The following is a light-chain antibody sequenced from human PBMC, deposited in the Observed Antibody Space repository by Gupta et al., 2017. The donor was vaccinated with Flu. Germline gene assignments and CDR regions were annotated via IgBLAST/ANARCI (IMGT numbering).Light chain of an antibody. CDR1: SSNIGTNT. CDR3: AAWDDSVNGWV. CDR2: TNN. J-gene: IGLJ3*02. V-gene: IGLV1-44*01. Sequence: QSGLTQPPSASGTPGQRVIISCSGTSSNIGTNTVNWYQPLPGTAPELLIYTNNGRPSGVPDRFSGSKSGTSASLAISGLQAEDEADYYCAAWDDSVNGWVFGGGTKVTVL.